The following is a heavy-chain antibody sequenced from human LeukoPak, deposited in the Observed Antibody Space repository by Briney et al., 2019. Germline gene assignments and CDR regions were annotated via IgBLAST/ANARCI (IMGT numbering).Heavy chain of an antibody. CDR2: ISYIGST. J-gene: IGHJ3*01. D-gene: IGHD4-17*01. Sequence: PSETLSLTCTVSGESLSSHYWSWIRQSPGKGLEWIGYISYIGSTNYNPSLKSRVTISVDTSKNQFSLKLRSVTAADAAVYFCARDPTTVTKGLDLWGQGTVVTVSS. CDR1: GESLSSHY. V-gene: IGHV4-59*11. CDR3: ARDPTTVTKGLDL.